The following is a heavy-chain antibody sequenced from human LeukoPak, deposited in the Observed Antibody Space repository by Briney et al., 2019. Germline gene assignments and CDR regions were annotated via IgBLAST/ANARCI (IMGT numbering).Heavy chain of an antibody. CDR3: ARVGDYYDSSGYRNHP. CDR1: GGSISSGDYY. D-gene: IGHD3-22*01. Sequence: SQTLSLTCTVSGGSISSGDYYWSWIRQPPGKGLEWIGYIYYSGSTYYNLSLKSRVTISVDTSKNQFSLKLSSVTAADTAVYYCARVGDYYDSSGYRNHPWGQGTLVTVSS. J-gene: IGHJ5*02. CDR2: IYYSGST. V-gene: IGHV4-30-4*08.